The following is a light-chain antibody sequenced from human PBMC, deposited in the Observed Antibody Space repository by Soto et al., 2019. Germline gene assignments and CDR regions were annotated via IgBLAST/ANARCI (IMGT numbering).Light chain of an antibody. CDR1: QSLVHSDGNTY. CDR3: MQLTHFPWT. CDR2: KVS. J-gene: IGKJ1*01. V-gene: IGKV2-24*01. Sequence: VMTQTPLSSPVTLGQSASISCRSSQSLVHSDGNTYLTWFHQRPGQPPRLLLYKVSNRFSGVPDRFSGSGAGTDFTLIISRVETADVGVYYCMQLTHFPWTFGQGTKVEIK.